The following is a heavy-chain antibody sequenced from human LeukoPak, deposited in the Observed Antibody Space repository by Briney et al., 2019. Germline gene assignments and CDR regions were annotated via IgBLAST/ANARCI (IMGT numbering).Heavy chain of an antibody. Sequence: SETLSLTCTVSGGSISSSSYYWGWIRQPPGKGLEWIGSICYSGSTYYNPSLKGRVTISVDKSKNQFSLKLSSVTAADTAVYYCARDQGYGMDVWGQGTTVTVSS. V-gene: IGHV4-39*07. CDR1: GGSISSSSYY. CDR2: ICYSGST. CDR3: ARDQGYGMDV. J-gene: IGHJ6*02.